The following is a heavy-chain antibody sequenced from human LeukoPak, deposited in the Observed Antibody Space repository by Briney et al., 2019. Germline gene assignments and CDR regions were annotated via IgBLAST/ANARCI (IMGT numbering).Heavy chain of an antibody. J-gene: IGHJ4*02. CDR2: IYSGGST. V-gene: IGHV3-53*01. CDR1: GFTVSSNY. D-gene: IGHD3-22*01. CDR3: ARDSDYYDSRGSLGAY. Sequence: AGGSLRLSCAASGFTVSSNYLSWVRQAPGKGLEWVSVIYSGGSTYYADSVKGRFTISRDSSKNTLYLQMNSLRAEDTAVYYCARDSDYYDSRGSLGAYWGQGTLVTVSS.